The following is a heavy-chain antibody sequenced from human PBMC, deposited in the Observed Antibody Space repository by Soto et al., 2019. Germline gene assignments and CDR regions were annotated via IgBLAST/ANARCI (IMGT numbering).Heavy chain of an antibody. Sequence: QVQLVESGGGVVQPGRSLRLSCAASGFTFSSYGMHWVRQAPGKGLEWVAVISYDGSNKYYADSVKGRFTISRDNSKNTLYLQMNSLRAEDTAVYYCAKDRSMTLGYSSGWDFDYWGQGTLVTVSS. CDR2: ISYDGSNK. V-gene: IGHV3-30*18. D-gene: IGHD6-19*01. CDR1: GFTFSSYG. J-gene: IGHJ4*02. CDR3: AKDRSMTLGYSSGWDFDY.